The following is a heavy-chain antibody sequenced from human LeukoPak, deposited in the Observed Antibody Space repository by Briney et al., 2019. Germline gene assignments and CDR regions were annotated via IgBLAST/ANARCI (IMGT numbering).Heavy chain of an antibody. CDR2: ISAYNGNT. Sequence: ASLKVSRKASGYTFSSYGISWVRQAPGQGLEWMGWISAYNGNTNFAQEFQSRVTMTTDTSTSTASMELRSLRSDDTAVYYCARDQGIYNHRIIDSWGQGTLVTVSS. CDR1: GYTFSSYG. J-gene: IGHJ4*02. V-gene: IGHV1-18*01. CDR3: ARDQGIYNHRIIDS. D-gene: IGHD5-12*01.